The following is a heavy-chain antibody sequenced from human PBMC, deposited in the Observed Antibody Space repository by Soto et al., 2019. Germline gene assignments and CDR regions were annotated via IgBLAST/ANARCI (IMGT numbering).Heavy chain of an antibody. CDR3: VRGSGWYLVDP. Sequence: EVQVEESGGGLVQPGGSLSVSCAASGVTFRTYWMHWVRQAPGKGLVWVSRINSDGSDTSYADSVKGRFTISRDNAKNTVHLEMKSLRVEDTAIYYCVRGSGWYLVDPWGQGTLVTVSS. CDR1: GVTFRTYW. CDR2: INSDGSDT. D-gene: IGHD6-19*01. J-gene: IGHJ5*02. V-gene: IGHV3-74*01.